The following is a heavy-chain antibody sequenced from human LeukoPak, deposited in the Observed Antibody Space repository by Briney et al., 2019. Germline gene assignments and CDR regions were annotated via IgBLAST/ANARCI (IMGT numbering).Heavy chain of an antibody. Sequence: SGTLYLTCAVSGYSISSGYYWGWIRQPPGKGLGWIGSIYHSGSTYYNPSLKSRVTISVDTSKNQFSLKLSSVTAADTAVYYCARVHLSSDFYYYYMDVWGKGTTVTVSS. CDR3: ARVHLSSDFYYYYMDV. CDR2: IYHSGST. V-gene: IGHV4-38-2*01. D-gene: IGHD3-3*01. J-gene: IGHJ6*03. CDR1: GYSISSGYY.